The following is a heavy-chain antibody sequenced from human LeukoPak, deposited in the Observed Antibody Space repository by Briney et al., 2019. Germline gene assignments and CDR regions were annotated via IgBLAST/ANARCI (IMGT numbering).Heavy chain of an antibody. J-gene: IGHJ4*02. CDR2: ISGSASGT. V-gene: IGHV3-23*01. CDR1: GFSFSRYA. Sequence: GGSLRLSCAASGFSFSRYAMTCVRQAPGKGLECVSAISGSASGTYCADSVNDQFTISRDNSKNTLFLQMSSLRAKATAVYYGAKERSFGTWLGDYWGQGALVTASS. CDR3: AKERSFGTWLGDY. D-gene: IGHD2/OR15-2a*01.